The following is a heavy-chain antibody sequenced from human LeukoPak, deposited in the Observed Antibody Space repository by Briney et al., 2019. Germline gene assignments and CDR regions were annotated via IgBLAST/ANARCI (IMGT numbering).Heavy chain of an antibody. V-gene: IGHV4-59*08. Sequence: SETLSLTCTVSGASISSNYWSWIRQPPGKGLEWIAYIHYPGSAIYNPSLKSRVTISVDASKKQLSLKVTSATAADTAVYYCARQIDSGSGGWFFDYWGQGTVVDVSS. CDR1: GASISSNY. CDR2: IHYPGSA. CDR3: ARQIDSGSGGWFFDY. J-gene: IGHJ4*02. D-gene: IGHD6-19*01.